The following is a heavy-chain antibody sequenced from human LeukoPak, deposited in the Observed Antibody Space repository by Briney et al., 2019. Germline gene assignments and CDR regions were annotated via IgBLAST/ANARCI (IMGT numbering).Heavy chain of an antibody. V-gene: IGHV1-69*04. CDR1: GGTFSSYA. J-gene: IGHJ5*02. D-gene: IGHD3-3*01. CDR2: IIPILGIA. Sequence: ASVKVSCKASGGTFSSYAIRWVRQAPGQGLEWMGRIIPILGIANYAQKFQGRVTITADKSTSTAYMELSSLRSEDTAVYYCAREMRTLDYDFWSGTNPGWFDPWGQGTLVTVSS. CDR3: AREMRTLDYDFWSGTNPGWFDP.